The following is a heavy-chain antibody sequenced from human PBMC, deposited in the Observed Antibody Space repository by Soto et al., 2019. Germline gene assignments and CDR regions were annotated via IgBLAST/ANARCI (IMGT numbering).Heavy chain of an antibody. V-gene: IGHV3-21*01. Sequence: EVQLVESGGGLVRPGGSLRLSCGASGFIFGNYSMNWVRQAPGKGLEWVSSISSRSNFIYYADSLRGRVTISRDNTQNSLHLQMNSLRVEDTAIYYCARVQKLYGNSVYYYGMDVWGQGTTVTVSS. J-gene: IGHJ6*02. CDR2: ISSRSNFI. D-gene: IGHD3-10*01. CDR3: ARVQKLYGNSVYYYGMDV. CDR1: GFIFGNYS.